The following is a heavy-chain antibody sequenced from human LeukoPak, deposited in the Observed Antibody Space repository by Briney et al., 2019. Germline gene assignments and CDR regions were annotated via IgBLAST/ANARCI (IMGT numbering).Heavy chain of an antibody. Sequence: GGSLRLSCAASGFTFSSYEMNWVRQAPGKGLEWVSYISSSGTTIYYADSVKGRFTISRDNSKNTLYLQMNSLRAEDTAVYYCASDYYDSSGSAFDIWGQGTMVTVSS. D-gene: IGHD3-22*01. CDR2: ISSSGTTI. J-gene: IGHJ3*02. V-gene: IGHV3-48*03. CDR3: ASDYYDSSGSAFDI. CDR1: GFTFSSYE.